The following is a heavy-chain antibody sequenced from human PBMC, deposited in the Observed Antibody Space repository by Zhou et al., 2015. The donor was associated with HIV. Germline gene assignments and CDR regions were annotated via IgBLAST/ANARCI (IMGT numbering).Heavy chain of an antibody. Sequence: QVQLMQSGPEAKQPGASVRVSCKASGYTFIAYYMHWVRQAPGQGLEWMGRVKPNSGDADYAQQFQGRVVMTRDTSTSAAYMDLSRLTFADTAVYYCARVEITGRNKFDVWGQGILVTVSS. CDR2: VKPNSGDA. V-gene: IGHV1-2*06. D-gene: IGHD1-20*01. CDR1: GYTFIAYY. J-gene: IGHJ5*02. CDR3: ARVEITGRNKFDV.